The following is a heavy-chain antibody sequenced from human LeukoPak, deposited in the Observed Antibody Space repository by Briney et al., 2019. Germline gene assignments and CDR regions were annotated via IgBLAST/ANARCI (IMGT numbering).Heavy chain of an antibody. CDR2: INHSGST. CDR3: ARDRANYYDSSGFDY. V-gene: IGHV4-34*01. CDR1: GGSFSGYY. J-gene: IGHJ4*02. D-gene: IGHD3-22*01. Sequence: KPSETLSLTCAVYGGSFSGYYWSWIRQPPGKGLEWIGEINHSGSTNYNPSLKSRVTISVDTSKNQFSLKLSSVTAADTAVYYCARDRANYYDSSGFDYWGQGTLVTVSS.